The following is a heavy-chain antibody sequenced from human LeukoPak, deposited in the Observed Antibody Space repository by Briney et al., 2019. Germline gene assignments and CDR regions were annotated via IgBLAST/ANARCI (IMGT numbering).Heavy chain of an antibody. Sequence: GGSLRLSCAASGFTFSSYGMHWVRQAPGKGLEWVAFIRYDGSNKYYDSVKGRFTISGDNSKNTLYLQMNSLRAEDMAVYYCARRYCSGGSCYSIDYWGQGTLVTVSS. CDR1: GFTFSSYG. V-gene: IGHV3-30*02. CDR2: IRYDGSNK. D-gene: IGHD2-15*01. J-gene: IGHJ4*02. CDR3: ARRYCSGGSCYSIDY.